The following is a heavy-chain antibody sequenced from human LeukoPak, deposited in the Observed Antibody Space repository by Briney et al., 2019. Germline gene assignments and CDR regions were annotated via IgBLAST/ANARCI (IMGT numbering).Heavy chain of an antibody. V-gene: IGHV4-34*01. Sequence: SETLSLTCADYGGSFSAYYWNWIRQSPRKGLEWIGEINHSGSTKYNPSLKSRVSISVDKPKNQFSLRLNSVTAADAAVYHCASRPFHYGFRTHFDSWGQGTLVTVSS. J-gene: IGHJ4*02. CDR3: ASRPFHYGFRTHFDS. CDR2: INHSGST. D-gene: IGHD3-10*01. CDR1: GGSFSAYY.